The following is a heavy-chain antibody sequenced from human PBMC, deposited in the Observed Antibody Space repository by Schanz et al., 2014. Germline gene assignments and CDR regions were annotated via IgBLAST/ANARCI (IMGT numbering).Heavy chain of an antibody. V-gene: IGHV1-18*01. CDR1: GYTFINHG. CDR2: ISAYNGNM. CDR3: VRDGDERLVVIFDQ. D-gene: IGHD3-22*01. Sequence: QVQVIQSGPEVKKPGASVNVSCRASGYTFINHGLSWVRRAPGQGLEWMGWISAYNGNMNYAPKFQGRVTMTTDTSTSTAYMELRNLRSDDTAVYYCVRDGDERLVVIFDQWGQGTLVIVSS. J-gene: IGHJ4*02.